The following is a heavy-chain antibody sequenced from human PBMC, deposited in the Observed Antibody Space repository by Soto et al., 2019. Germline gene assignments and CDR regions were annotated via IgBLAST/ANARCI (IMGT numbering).Heavy chain of an antibody. CDR3: AKPLRGAPAADPFDY. V-gene: IGHV3-23*01. D-gene: IGHD2-2*01. CDR2: IGSSDGIT. CDR1: GFTFSRYV. J-gene: IGHJ4*02. Sequence: VGSLRLSCAASGFTFSRYVISWVRQAPGKGLEWVSGIGSSDGITYYADSVRGRFTISRDNSKNILYLQMNSLRAEDTAIYYCAKPLRGAPAADPFDYWGQGTLVTVSS.